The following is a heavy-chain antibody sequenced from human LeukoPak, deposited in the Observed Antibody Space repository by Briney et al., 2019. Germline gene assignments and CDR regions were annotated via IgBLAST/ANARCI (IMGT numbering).Heavy chain of an antibody. D-gene: IGHD2-8*01. V-gene: IGHV1-69*02. CDR3: ASAVYAMDYYYYGMDV. J-gene: IGHJ6*02. Sequence: SAKVSCKASGGTFSSYTISWVRQAPEQGLEWMGRIIPILGIANYAQKFQGRVTITADKSTSTAYMELSSLRSEDTAVYYCASAVYAMDYYYYGMDVWGQGTTVTVSS. CDR1: GGTFSSYT. CDR2: IIPILGIA.